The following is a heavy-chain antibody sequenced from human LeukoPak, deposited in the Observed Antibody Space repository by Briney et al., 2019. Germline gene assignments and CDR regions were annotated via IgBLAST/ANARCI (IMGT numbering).Heavy chain of an antibody. Sequence: ASVKVSCKASGYTFTSYYMHWVRQAPGQGLEWMGIINPSGGSTSYAQKFQGRVTMTRDMSTSTVYVELSSLRSEDTAVYYCARARLGQWPTAPYYFDYWGQGTLVTVSS. CDR3: ARARLGQWPTAPYYFDY. J-gene: IGHJ4*02. D-gene: IGHD6-19*01. V-gene: IGHV1-46*01. CDR2: INPSGGST. CDR1: GYTFTSYY.